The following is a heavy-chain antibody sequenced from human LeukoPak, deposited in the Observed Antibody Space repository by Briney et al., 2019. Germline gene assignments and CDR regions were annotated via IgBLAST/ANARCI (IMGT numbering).Heavy chain of an antibody. Sequence: TGGSLRLSCAASGFTFSSYSMNWVRQAPGKGLEWVSYISSSGSTIYYADSVKGRFTISRDNAKNPLYLQMNSLRAEDTAVYYCARDPEVRGVILWGQGTLVTVSS. CDR3: ARDPEVRGVIL. V-gene: IGHV3-48*04. D-gene: IGHD3-10*01. J-gene: IGHJ4*02. CDR2: ISSSGSTI. CDR1: GFTFSSYS.